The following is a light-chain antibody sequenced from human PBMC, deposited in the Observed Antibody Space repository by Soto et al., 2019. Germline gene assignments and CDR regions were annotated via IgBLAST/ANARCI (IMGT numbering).Light chain of an antibody. J-gene: IGLJ2*01. CDR1: SSDVGGYNY. Sequence: QSALTQPASVSGSPGQSITISCTGTSSDVGGYNYVSWYQQHPGKAPKLMIYDVSNRPSGVSNHFSVSKSGNTASLTISGRRAEDDGGYYFSSYTSSMTLVFGGCTKLTVL. CDR3: SSYTSSMTLV. V-gene: IGLV2-14*01. CDR2: DVS.